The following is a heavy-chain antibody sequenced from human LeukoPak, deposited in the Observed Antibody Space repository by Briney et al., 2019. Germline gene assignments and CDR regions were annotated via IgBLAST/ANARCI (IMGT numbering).Heavy chain of an antibody. CDR2: ISSSSSYI. CDR3: ATSRLGELYSPFDY. D-gene: IGHD3-16*01. Sequence: GGSLRLSCAASGFTFSSYSMNWVRQAPGKGLEWVSSISSSSSYIYYADSVKGRFTISRDNAKNSLYLQMNSLRAEDTAVYYCATSRLGELYSPFDYWGQGTLVTVSS. J-gene: IGHJ4*02. V-gene: IGHV3-21*01. CDR1: GFTFSSYS.